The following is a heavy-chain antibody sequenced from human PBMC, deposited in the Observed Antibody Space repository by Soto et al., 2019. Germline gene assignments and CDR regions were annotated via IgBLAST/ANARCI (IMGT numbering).Heavy chain of an antibody. CDR2: ISDSGTSM. CDR1: GFTVSSNY. J-gene: IGHJ6*02. Sequence: PGGSLRLSCAASGFTVSSNYMSWVRQAPGKGLEWISYISDSGTSMYYADSVKGRFAVSRDNAKNSLYLQMNSLRAEDTAVYYCARDQEVHDSRGHKIRAMDVWGQGTTVTVSS. D-gene: IGHD6-19*01. V-gene: IGHV3-11*04. CDR3: ARDQEVHDSRGHKIRAMDV.